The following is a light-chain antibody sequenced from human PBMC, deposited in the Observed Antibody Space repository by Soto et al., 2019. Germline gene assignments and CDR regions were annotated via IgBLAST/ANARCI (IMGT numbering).Light chain of an antibody. CDR3: HQYGSPPFT. V-gene: IGKV3-20*01. Sequence: EIVLTQSPGTLSLSPGDRATLSCRASQSVSTNYLAWYQQSLGQAPRLLIYDASTSATGIPDRFRGNGSGTDFTLTISRLEPEDLAVYYCHQYGSPPFTFGPGTKVDIK. CDR2: DAS. J-gene: IGKJ3*01. CDR1: QSVSTNY.